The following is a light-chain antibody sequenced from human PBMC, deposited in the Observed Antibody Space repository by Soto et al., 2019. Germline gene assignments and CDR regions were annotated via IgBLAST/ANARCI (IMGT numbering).Light chain of an antibody. Sequence: QSALTQPASVSGSPGQSITISCTGSSSDVGGYNYVSWYQQHPDKAPKLVIYEVSNRPSGVSNRFSGSKSGSTASLTISGLQAEDEGDYYCNSLTTRSTWVFGGGTKLTVL. CDR3: NSLTTRSTWV. CDR1: SSDVGGYNY. V-gene: IGLV2-14*01. CDR2: EVS. J-gene: IGLJ3*02.